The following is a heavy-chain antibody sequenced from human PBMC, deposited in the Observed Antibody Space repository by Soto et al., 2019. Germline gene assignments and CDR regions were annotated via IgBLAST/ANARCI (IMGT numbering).Heavy chain of an antibody. CDR3: ARDGYSRSPVRPL. J-gene: IGHJ4*02. CDR2: IYTSGST. CDR1: GDSISSYY. Sequence: SETLSLTCTVSGDSISSYYWSWIRQPAGKGLEWIGRIYTSGSTNYNPSLKSRVTMSADTSKNQFSLKLTSVTAADTAMYYCARDGYSRSPVRPLWGQGTLVTVSS. D-gene: IGHD5-12*01. V-gene: IGHV4-4*07.